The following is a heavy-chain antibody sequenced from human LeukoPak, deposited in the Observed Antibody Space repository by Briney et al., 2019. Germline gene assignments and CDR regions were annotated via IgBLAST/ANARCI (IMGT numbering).Heavy chain of an antibody. Sequence: ASVKVSCKASGGTFSSYAISWVRQAPGQGLEWMGGIIPIFGTANYAQKFQGRVTITADESTSTAYMELSSLRSEDTAVYYCARDCESSAGCFDHWGQGTLVTVSS. CDR2: IIPIFGTA. J-gene: IGHJ4*02. CDR3: ARDCESSAGCFDH. V-gene: IGHV1-69*13. D-gene: IGHD6-13*01. CDR1: GGTFSSYA.